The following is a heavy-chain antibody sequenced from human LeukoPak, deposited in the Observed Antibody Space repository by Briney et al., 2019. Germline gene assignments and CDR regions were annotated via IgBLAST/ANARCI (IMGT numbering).Heavy chain of an antibody. CDR3: ARDGWSPDY. CDR1: GFTFSSYA. Sequence: GGSLRLSCAASGFTFSSYAMSWVRQAPGKGLEYVSAISSNGGSTYYANSVKGRFTISRDNSKNTLYLQMGSLRAEDTAVYYCARDGWSPDYWGQGTLVTVSS. CDR2: ISSNGGST. J-gene: IGHJ4*02. V-gene: IGHV3-64*01.